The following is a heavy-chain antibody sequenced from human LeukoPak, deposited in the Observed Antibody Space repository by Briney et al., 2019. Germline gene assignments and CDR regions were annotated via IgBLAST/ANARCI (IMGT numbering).Heavy chain of an antibody. CDR3: ARDWGYCSGGSCHFPIDY. D-gene: IGHD2-15*01. J-gene: IGHJ4*02. V-gene: IGHV1-46*01. CDR1: GYTFTSYY. CDR2: IHPSVGST. Sequence: ASVKVSCKASGYTFTSYYMHWVRQAPGQGLEWMGVIHPSVGSTTYAQKFQGRVTMTWDTSTSTVYMELSSLRSEDTAVYYCARDWGYCSGGSCHFPIDYWGQGTLVTVSS.